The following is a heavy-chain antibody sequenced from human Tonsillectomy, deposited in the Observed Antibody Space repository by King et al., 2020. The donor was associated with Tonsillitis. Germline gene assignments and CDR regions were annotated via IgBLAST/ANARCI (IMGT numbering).Heavy chain of an antibody. D-gene: IGHD1-26*01. CDR2: LSASGFST. J-gene: IGHJ4*02. CDR1: GFTFSSYA. V-gene: IGHV3-23*04. Sequence: VQLVESGGNLVQPGGSLRLSCAASGFTFSSYAMSWVRQAPGKGLEWVSALSASGFSTYYADSVKGRFTISRDNSKNTLYLQMNSLRAEDTAVYYCVCLGKGELGLEPFDSWGQGTPVTVSS. CDR3: VCLGKGELGLEPFDS.